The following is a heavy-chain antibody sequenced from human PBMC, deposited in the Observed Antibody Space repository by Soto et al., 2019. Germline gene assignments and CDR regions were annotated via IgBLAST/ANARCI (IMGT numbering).Heavy chain of an antibody. J-gene: IGHJ4*02. Sequence: GESLKISCKGSGYSFTSYWIGWVRQMPGKGLEWMAIISPDDSDTRYSPSFQGQVTISVDKSISTAYLQWSSLKASDTAMYYCARQGVAVTMDYWGQGTLVTVSS. CDR2: ISPDDSDT. CDR3: ARQGVAVTMDY. V-gene: IGHV5-51*01. CDR1: GYSFTSYW. D-gene: IGHD4-17*01.